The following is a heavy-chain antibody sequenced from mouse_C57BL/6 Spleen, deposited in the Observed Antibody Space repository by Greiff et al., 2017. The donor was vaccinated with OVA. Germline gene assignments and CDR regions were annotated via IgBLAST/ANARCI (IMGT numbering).Heavy chain of an antibody. J-gene: IGHJ4*01. Sequence: QVQLQQPGAELVKPGASVKMSCKASGYTFTSYWITWVKQRPGQGLEWIGDIYPGSGSTNYNEQFKSKATLTVDTSSSTAYMQLSSLTSEDSAVYYCVTYSSYEYYAMDYWGPGTSVTVSS. CDR2: IYPGSGST. V-gene: IGHV1-55*01. CDR3: VTYSSYEYYAMDY. CDR1: GYTFTSYW. D-gene: IGHD2-5*01.